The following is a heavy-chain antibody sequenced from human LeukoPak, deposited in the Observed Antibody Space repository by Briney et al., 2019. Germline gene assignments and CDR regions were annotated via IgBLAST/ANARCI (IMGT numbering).Heavy chain of an antibody. V-gene: IGHV4-59*01. CDR3: ARGASGSYLRGTFFDY. CDR2: IYYSGST. CDR1: GGSISSYY. J-gene: IGHJ4*02. Sequence: SETLSLTCTVSGGSISSYYWSWIRKTPGKGLEWIGYIYYSGSTNYNPSLKSRVTISVDTSKNQFSLKLSSVTAADTAVYYCARGASGSYLRGTFFDYWGQGTLVTVSS. D-gene: IGHD1-26*01.